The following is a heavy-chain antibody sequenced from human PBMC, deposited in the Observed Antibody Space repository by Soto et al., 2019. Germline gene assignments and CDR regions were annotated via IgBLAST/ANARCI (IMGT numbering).Heavy chain of an antibody. J-gene: IGHJ4*02. Sequence: QVQLVQSGAEVKKPGASVKVSCKASGYTFTSYYMHWVRQAPGQVLEWMGVINPSGGSTTYAQKLQGRVTITGDTSTSPVYSELSSLTSEDTAVYYCARAYRVTTTGAPGGKWGQGALVTVSS. D-gene: IGHD2-8*02. CDR2: INPSGGST. V-gene: IGHV1-46*04. CDR3: ARAYRVTTTGAPGGK. CDR1: GYTFTSYY.